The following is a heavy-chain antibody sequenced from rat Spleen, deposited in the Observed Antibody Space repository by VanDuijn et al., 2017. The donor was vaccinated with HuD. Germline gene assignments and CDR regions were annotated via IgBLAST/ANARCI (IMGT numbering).Heavy chain of an antibody. J-gene: IGHJ3*01. Sequence: EVQLVESGGGLVQPGRSLKLSCAASGFSFSDYNMAWVRQAPKKGLEWVATISYDGSSTYYRDSVKGRFTVSRDNAKTTLFLQMDSLRSEDTATYYCARGRDWFAYWGQGTLVTVSS. D-gene: IGHD1-11*01. CDR2: ISYDGSST. V-gene: IGHV5-7*01. CDR1: GFSFSDYN. CDR3: ARGRDWFAY.